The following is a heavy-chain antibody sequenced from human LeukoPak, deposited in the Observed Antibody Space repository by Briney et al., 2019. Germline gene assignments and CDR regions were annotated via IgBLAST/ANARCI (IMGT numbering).Heavy chain of an antibody. CDR3: ARNLDV. V-gene: IGHV3-48*04. Sequence: GGSLRLSCAASGFTFSSYGMSWVRQAPGRGLEWVSCISSSGDIVYYADSVKGRFTVSRDHAKNSLYLQMNSLRAGDTAVYYCARNLDVWGQGTLVTVSS. CDR2: ISSSGDIV. D-gene: IGHD1-1*01. J-gene: IGHJ4*02. CDR1: GFTFSSYG.